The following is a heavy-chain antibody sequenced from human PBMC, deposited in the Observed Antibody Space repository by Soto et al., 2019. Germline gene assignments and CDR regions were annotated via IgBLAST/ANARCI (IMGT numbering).Heavy chain of an antibody. V-gene: IGHV4-34*01. J-gene: IGHJ6*03. Sequence: SETLSLTCAVYGRSFSGYYWSWIRQPPGKGLEWIGEINHSGSTNYNPSLKSRVTISVDTSKNQFSLKLSSVTAADTAVYYCARDCITIFGVVIKTMDVWGKGTTVTVSS. D-gene: IGHD3-3*01. CDR1: GRSFSGYY. CDR2: INHSGST. CDR3: ARDCITIFGVVIKTMDV.